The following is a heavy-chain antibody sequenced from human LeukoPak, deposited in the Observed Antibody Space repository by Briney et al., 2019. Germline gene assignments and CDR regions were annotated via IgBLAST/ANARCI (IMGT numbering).Heavy chain of an antibody. CDR2: IKYSGTT. CDR3: ARYYDSSGYWSTPHFDY. V-gene: IGHV4-61*01. Sequence: SETLSLTCSVSGYSASGFSFYWSWIRQPPGKGLQYIGYIKYSGTTNYNPSLKSRVTISVDTSKNEFSLKLSSVDAGDNAGHYCARYYDSSGYWSTPHFDYWGQGTLVTVSS. D-gene: IGHD3-22*01. J-gene: IGHJ4*02. CDR1: GYSASGFSFY.